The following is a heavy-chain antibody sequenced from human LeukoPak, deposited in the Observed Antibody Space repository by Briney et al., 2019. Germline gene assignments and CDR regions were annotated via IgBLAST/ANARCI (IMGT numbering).Heavy chain of an antibody. J-gene: IGHJ6*02. CDR3: ARWDGGYDDPNYYYYGMDV. CDR1: GFTVSSNY. CDR2: IYSGGST. D-gene: IGHD5-12*01. Sequence: GGSLRLSCAASGFTVSSNYMSWVRQAPGKGLERVSVIYSGGSTYYADSVKGRFTISRHNSKNTLYLQMNSLRAEDTAAYYCARWDGGYDDPNYYYYGMDVWGQGTTVTVSS. V-gene: IGHV3-53*04.